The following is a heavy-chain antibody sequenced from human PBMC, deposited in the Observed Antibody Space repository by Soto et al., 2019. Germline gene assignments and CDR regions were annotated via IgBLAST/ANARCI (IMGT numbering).Heavy chain of an antibody. D-gene: IGHD2-2*02. CDR1: GFTFSSYA. J-gene: IGHJ6*02. Sequence: EVQLLESGGGWVQPGGSLRLSCAASGFTFSSYAMSWVRQAPGKGLEWVSAISGSGGNTYYADSVKGRFTISRDNSKNTLYLQMNSLRAEDTAVYYCAAREGPYPYYYGMDVWGQGTTVTVSS. CDR3: AAREGPYPYYYGMDV. CDR2: ISGSGGNT. V-gene: IGHV3-23*01.